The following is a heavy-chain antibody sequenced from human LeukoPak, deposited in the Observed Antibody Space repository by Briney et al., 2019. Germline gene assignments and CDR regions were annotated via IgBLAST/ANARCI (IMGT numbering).Heavy chain of an antibody. V-gene: IGHV4-39*01. J-gene: IGHJ3*02. CDR3: ARPGIAVARGAFDI. CDR1: GGSISSSSYY. D-gene: IGHD6-19*01. CDR2: IYYSGST. Sequence: ETLSLTCTVSGGSISSSSYYWGWIRQPPGKGLEWIGSIYYSGSTYYNPSLKSRITISVDTSKNQFSLKLSSVTAADTAVYYCARPGIAVARGAFDIWGQGTMVTVSS.